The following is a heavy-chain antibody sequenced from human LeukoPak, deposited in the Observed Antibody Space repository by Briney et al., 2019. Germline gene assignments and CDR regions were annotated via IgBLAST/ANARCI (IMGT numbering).Heavy chain of an antibody. CDR1: GGSISSSNW. Sequence: SGTLSLTCAVSGGSISSSNWWSWVRQPPGQGLEWIGEISLTGLTHYNPSLESRVTVSLDKSKNQLSLNLTSVTAADTAVYYCSRENGDFSPFGYWGQGTLVTVLS. V-gene: IGHV4-4*02. CDR2: ISLTGLT. J-gene: IGHJ4*02. D-gene: IGHD7-27*01. CDR3: SRENGDFSPFGY.